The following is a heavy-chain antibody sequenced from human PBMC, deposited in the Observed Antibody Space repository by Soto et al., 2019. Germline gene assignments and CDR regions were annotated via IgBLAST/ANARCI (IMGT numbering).Heavy chain of an antibody. V-gene: IGHV1-18*01. CDR1: GYTFTSYG. CDR2: ISAYNGNT. D-gene: IGHD2-15*01. Sequence: QVQLVQSGAEVKKPGASVKVSCKASGYTFTSYGISWVRQAPGQGLEWMGWISAYNGNTNYAQKLPGRVTMTPDTSTSPAYVELRRLRSDDTAVYSCARDPLLPGSPASWFAPGGQGTLVTVSS. CDR3: ARDPLLPGSPASWFAP. J-gene: IGHJ5*02.